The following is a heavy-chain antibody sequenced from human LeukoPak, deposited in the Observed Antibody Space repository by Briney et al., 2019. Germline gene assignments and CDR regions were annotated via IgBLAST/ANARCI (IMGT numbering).Heavy chain of an antibody. CDR3: AREKGYSSGWSGFEF. CDR2: ISSSGSYI. J-gene: IGHJ4*02. V-gene: IGHV3-21*04. D-gene: IGHD6-19*01. Sequence: GGSLRLSCAASSFTFSSYNMNWVRQAPGKGLEWVSSISSSGSYIYYRDSVKGRFTISRDSSRNIVYLQMNSLRGEDTAVYYCAREKGYSSGWSGFEFWGQGTLVTVSS. CDR1: SFTFSSYN.